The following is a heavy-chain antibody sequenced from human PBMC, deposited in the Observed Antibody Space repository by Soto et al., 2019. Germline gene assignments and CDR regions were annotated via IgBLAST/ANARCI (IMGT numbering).Heavy chain of an antibody. Sequence: QVHLVQSGAQVKKPGSSVKVSCKASGGTFSSHAFTWVRQAPGHGPEYMGGIIPLLGTPNYAQNFQGRVKITTDGATSTVYLELASLRSDDTAVYYCARNWHRRFDYLGQGNLVTVSS. D-gene: IGHD3-16*01. V-gene: IGHV1-69*01. J-gene: IGHJ4*02. CDR3: ARNWHRRFDY. CDR1: GGTFSSHA. CDR2: IIPLLGTP.